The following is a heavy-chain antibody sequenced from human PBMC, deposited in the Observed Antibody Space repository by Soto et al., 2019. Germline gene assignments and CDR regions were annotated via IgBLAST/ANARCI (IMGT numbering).Heavy chain of an antibody. Sequence: VQLVQSGAEVKKPGASVRISCKASGYTFISYPIHWVRQAPGQRLECMGWINPANGDTRYSQKSQGRVTITRDTSATTAYMDLNSLIPDDTAIYYCAKSGSLDYWGQGTPITVSS. CDR2: INPANGDT. V-gene: IGHV1-3*01. CDR1: GYTFISYP. D-gene: IGHD1-26*01. J-gene: IGHJ4*02. CDR3: AKSGSLDY.